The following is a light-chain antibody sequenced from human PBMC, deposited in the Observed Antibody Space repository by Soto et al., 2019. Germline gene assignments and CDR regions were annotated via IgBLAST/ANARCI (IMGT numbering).Light chain of an antibody. CDR1: QSIINW. J-gene: IGKJ5*01. V-gene: IGKV1-5*03. CDR2: QAS. CDR3: QQYLNFPIT. Sequence: DIQMTQSPSTLSASVGDRVTITCRASQSIINWLAWYQQKPGKAPRFLIHQASVLETGVPSRFSGSESETEFALTINSLQPDDFGVYYCQQYLNFPITFGQGTRLDIK.